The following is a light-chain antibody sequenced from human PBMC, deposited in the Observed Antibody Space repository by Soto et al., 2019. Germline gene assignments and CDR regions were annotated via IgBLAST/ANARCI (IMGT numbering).Light chain of an antibody. CDR2: RNN. Sequence: QSVLTQPPSASGTSGQRVTISCSGSSSNIGSNYVYWYQQLPGTAPKVLIYRNNQRPSGVPDRFSGSKSGTSASLAISGLRSEDEADYYCAAWDDSLSGLVVFGGGTKVTVL. CDR1: SSNIGSNY. V-gene: IGLV1-47*01. J-gene: IGLJ2*01. CDR3: AAWDDSLSGLVV.